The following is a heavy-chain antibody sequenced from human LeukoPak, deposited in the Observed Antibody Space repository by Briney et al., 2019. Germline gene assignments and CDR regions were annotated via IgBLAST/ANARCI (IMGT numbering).Heavy chain of an antibody. V-gene: IGHV4-61*02. J-gene: IGHJ4*02. CDR3: ARSYYDFWSGYDY. Sequence: SETLSLTCTVSGGSISSGSYYWSWIRQPAGKGLEWIGRIYTSGSTNYNPSLKSRVTVSVDTSKNQFSLKLSSVTAADTAVYYCARSYYDFWSGYDYWGQGTLVTVSS. CDR2: IYTSGST. D-gene: IGHD3-3*01. CDR1: GGSISSGSYY.